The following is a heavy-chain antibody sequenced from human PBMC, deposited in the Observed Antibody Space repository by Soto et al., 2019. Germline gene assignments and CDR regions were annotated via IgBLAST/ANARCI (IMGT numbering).Heavy chain of an antibody. CDR2: LSYDGNNK. D-gene: IGHD2-15*01. CDR1: GFTFSNYA. Sequence: QVQLVESGGGVVQPGRSLRLSCAASGFTFSNYAMYWVRQAPGKGLEWVAVLSYDGNNKYYADSVKGRFTISRDNSKNTLYLQMNSLRVEDTAVYYCARAGCDGGSCYTLVGLRYGMDVWGQGTTVTVSS. J-gene: IGHJ6*02. CDR3: ARAGCDGGSCYTLVGLRYGMDV. V-gene: IGHV3-30-3*01.